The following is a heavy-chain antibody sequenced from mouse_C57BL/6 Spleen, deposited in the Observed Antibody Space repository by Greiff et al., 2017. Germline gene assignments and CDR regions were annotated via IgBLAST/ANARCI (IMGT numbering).Heavy chain of an antibody. CDR3: TTRYSNYWYFDV. J-gene: IGHJ1*03. CDR1: GYTFTDYE. V-gene: IGHV1-15*01. D-gene: IGHD2-5*01. CDR2: IDPETGGT. Sequence: VQLQQSGAELVRPGASVTLSCKASGYTFTDYEMHWVKQTPVHGLEWIGAIDPETGGTAYNQKFKGKAILTADKSSSTAYMELRSLTSEDSAVYYCTTRYSNYWYFDVWGTGTTVTVSS.